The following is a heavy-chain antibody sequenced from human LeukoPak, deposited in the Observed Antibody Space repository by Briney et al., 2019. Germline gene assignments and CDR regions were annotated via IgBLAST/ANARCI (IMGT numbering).Heavy chain of an antibody. J-gene: IGHJ4*02. V-gene: IGHV3-13*01. Sequence: GGSLRLSCAASGFIFTDYDLHWVRQPPGKGLEWVSVFGIAGDTYYADSVKGRFTISRDVAKNSLYLQMNNLRAGDTAVYYCVRTNGGTYYDYWGQGILVSVSS. D-gene: IGHD1-26*01. CDR2: FGIAGDT. CDR1: GFIFTDYD. CDR3: VRTNGGTYYDY.